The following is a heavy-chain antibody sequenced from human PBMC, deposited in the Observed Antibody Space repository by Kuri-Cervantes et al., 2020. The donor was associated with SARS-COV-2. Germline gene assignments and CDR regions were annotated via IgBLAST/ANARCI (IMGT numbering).Heavy chain of an antibody. CDR3: VKGSSSWYDFWFDP. D-gene: IGHD6-13*01. CDR1: GFTFSSYA. CDR2: ISSNGGST. Sequence: GGSLRLSCSASGFTFSSYAMHWVRQAPGKGLEYVSAISSNGGSTYYADSVKGRFTISRGNSKNTLYLQMSSLRAEDTAVYYCVKGSSSWYDFWFDPWGQGTLVTVSS. J-gene: IGHJ5*02. V-gene: IGHV3-64D*08.